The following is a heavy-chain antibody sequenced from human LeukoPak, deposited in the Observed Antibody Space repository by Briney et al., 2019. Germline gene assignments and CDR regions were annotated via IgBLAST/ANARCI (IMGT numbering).Heavy chain of an antibody. CDR1: GGSISSYY. Sequence: SETLSLTCTVSGGSISSYYWSWIRQPPGKGLEWIGYIYYSGSTYYNPSLKSRVTISVDTSKNQFSLKLSSVTAADTAVYYCARAGSWYFDYWGQGTLVTVSS. J-gene: IGHJ4*02. D-gene: IGHD6-13*01. CDR3: ARAGSWYFDY. CDR2: IYYSGST. V-gene: IGHV4-59*06.